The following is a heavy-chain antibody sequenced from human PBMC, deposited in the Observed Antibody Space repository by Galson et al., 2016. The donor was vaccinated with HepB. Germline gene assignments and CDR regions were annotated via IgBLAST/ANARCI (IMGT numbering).Heavy chain of an antibody. Sequence: SVKVSCKASGGTFSTFAISWVRQAPGQGLEWMGGIIPRLGAATYAQKFHGRVTITADEITSTVYMEESSLRSEDTAVYYGASLVYDTRGHYSDYWGQGTLVTVSS. J-gene: IGHJ4*02. CDR2: IIPRLGAA. CDR1: GGTFSTFA. V-gene: IGHV1-69*13. D-gene: IGHD3-3*01. CDR3: ASLVYDTRGHYSDY.